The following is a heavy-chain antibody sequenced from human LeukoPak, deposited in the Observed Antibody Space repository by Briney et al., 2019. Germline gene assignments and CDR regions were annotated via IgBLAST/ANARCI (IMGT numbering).Heavy chain of an antibody. CDR3: ARLFARGGEISGSYFYY. CDR1: GGTFSSYA. CDR2: IIPIFGTA. D-gene: IGHD1-26*01. Sequence: ASVKVSCKASGGTFSSYAINWVRQAPGQGLEWMGGIIPIFGTANYAQKFQGRVTITTDESTSTAYMELSSLRSEDTAVYYCARLFARGGEISGSYFYYWGQETLVTVSS. J-gene: IGHJ4*02. V-gene: IGHV1-69*05.